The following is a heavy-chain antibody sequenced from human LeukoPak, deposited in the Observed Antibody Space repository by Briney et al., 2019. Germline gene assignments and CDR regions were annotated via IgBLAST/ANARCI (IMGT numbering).Heavy chain of an antibody. CDR3: VRTPRNWGFDY. Sequence: ASVKVSCRSSGYTFTTHDINWVRQATGQGLEWLGWTSPNSGDTGYAQKFQGRVTMTSDSSISTAFMELSSLRSEDTAIYYCVRTPRNWGFDYWGQGTLVTVSS. CDR1: GYTFTTHD. V-gene: IGHV1-8*01. D-gene: IGHD3-16*01. CDR2: TSPNSGDT. J-gene: IGHJ4*02.